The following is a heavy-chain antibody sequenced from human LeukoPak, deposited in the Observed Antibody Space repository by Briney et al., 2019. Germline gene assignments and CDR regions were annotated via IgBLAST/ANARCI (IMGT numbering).Heavy chain of an antibody. CDR3: VRDLEHFDIDY. Sequence: SETLSLTCTVSGGSISSGSYYWSWIRQPAGKGLEWIGRIYTSGSTNYNPSLKSRVTISVDTSKNQFSLKLSSVTAADTAVYFCVRDLEHFDIDYWGQGALVTVSS. D-gene: IGHD1/OR15-1a*01. V-gene: IGHV4-61*02. J-gene: IGHJ4*02. CDR1: GGSISSGSYY. CDR2: IYTSGST.